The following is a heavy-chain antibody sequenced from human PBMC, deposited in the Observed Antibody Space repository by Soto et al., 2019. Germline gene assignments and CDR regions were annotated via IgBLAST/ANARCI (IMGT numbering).Heavy chain of an antibody. CDR2: ISSSSSYI. V-gene: IGHV3-21*01. CDR1: GFTFSSYS. Sequence: GGSLRLSCAASGFTFSSYSMNWVRQAPGKGLEWVSSISSSSSYIYYADSVKGRFTISRDNAKNSLYLQMNSLRAEDTAVYYCASTYYYGSGSYYNSDYWGQGTLVTAPQ. J-gene: IGHJ4*02. D-gene: IGHD3-10*01. CDR3: ASTYYYGSGSYYNSDY.